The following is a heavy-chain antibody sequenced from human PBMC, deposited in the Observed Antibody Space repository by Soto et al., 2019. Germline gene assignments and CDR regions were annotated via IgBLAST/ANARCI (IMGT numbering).Heavy chain of an antibody. Sequence: EVQLLESGGGLVQPGGSLRLSCAAAGFTFSNYALTWVRQSPGKGLEWVSTFSGSGGSTYYADSVRGRFTISRDNSKNTLLLQMTSLRVEDTAIYYCARDWTGDTCPCLDVWGQGTTVSVSS. CDR1: GFTFSNYA. CDR3: ARDWTGDTCPCLDV. CDR2: FSGSGGST. D-gene: IGHD3-3*01. J-gene: IGHJ6*02. V-gene: IGHV3-23*01.